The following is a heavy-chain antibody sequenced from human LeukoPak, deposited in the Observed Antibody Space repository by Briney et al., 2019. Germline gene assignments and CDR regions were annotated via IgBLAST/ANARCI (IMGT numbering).Heavy chain of an antibody. D-gene: IGHD3-22*01. CDR1: GFTFGDYA. CDR2: IRSKAYGGTT. Sequence: GGSLRLSCTASGFTFGDYAMSWVRQAPGKGLEWVGFIRSKAYGGTTEYAASVKGRFTISRDDSKSIAYLQMNSLKTEGTAVYCCTRDGLPYYYDSSGSPNYLDYWGQGTLVTASS. J-gene: IGHJ4*02. V-gene: IGHV3-49*04. CDR3: TRDGLPYYYDSSGSPNYLDY.